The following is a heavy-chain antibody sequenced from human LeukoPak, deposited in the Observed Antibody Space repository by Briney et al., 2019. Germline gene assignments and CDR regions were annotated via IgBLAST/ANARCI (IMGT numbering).Heavy chain of an antibody. V-gene: IGHV4-39*01. D-gene: IGHD4-23*01. CDR2: IYYSGST. CDR1: GGSISSSSYY. CDR3: VRVDNGGNYFDY. J-gene: IGHJ4*02. Sequence: SETLSLTCTVSGGSISSSSYYWGWIRQPPGKGLEWIGSIYYSGSTYYNPSLKSRVTISVDTSKNQFSLRLSSVTAADTAVYYCVRVDNGGNYFDYWGQGTLVTVSS.